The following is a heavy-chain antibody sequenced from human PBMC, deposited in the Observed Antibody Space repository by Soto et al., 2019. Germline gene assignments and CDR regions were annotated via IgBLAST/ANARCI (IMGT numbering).Heavy chain of an antibody. CDR1: GYTFTSYT. CDR2: INAGNGDT. J-gene: IGHJ5*02. D-gene: IGHD5-18*01. CDR3: ARIGYGYPSGRGWFDP. Sequence: QVQLVQSGAEVKKSGASVKVSCKASGYTFTSYTMHWVRQAPGQSLEWMGWINAGNGDTKYSQKFQGRVTITRDISASTAYMELISLRSEDTAVYYCARIGYGYPSGRGWFDPWGQGTLVTVSS. V-gene: IGHV1-3*01.